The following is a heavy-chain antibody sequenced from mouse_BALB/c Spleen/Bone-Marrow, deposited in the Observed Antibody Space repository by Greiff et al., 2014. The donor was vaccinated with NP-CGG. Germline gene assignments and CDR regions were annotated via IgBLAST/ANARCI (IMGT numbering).Heavy chain of an antibody. J-gene: IGHJ4*01. V-gene: IGHV1S132*01. CDR1: GYTFTNYW. D-gene: IGHD1-1*01. Sequence: LQESGAELVKPGASVKLSCKTSGYTFTNYWIQWVKQRPGQGLGWIGEIFPGTGTTYYNEKFKGKATLTIDTSSSTAYMQLSNLTSEDSAVYFCARHYYGSSDAMDYWGQGTSVTVSS. CDR3: ARHYYGSSDAMDY. CDR2: IFPGTGTT.